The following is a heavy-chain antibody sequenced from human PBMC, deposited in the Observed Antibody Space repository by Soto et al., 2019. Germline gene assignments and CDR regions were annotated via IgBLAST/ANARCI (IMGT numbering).Heavy chain of an antibody. CDR1: GYTFTSYY. Sequence: QVQLVQSGAEVKKPGASVKVSCKASGYTFTSYYMHWVRQAPGQGLEWMGIINPSGGSTSYAQKFQGRGTMTTDTTTSTVYMELSSLRSEDTAVYYCRRGYCSGGSCYYEFYYWGQGTLVTVAS. V-gene: IGHV1-46*01. CDR2: INPSGGST. J-gene: IGHJ4*02. D-gene: IGHD2-15*01. CDR3: RRGYCSGGSCYYEFYY.